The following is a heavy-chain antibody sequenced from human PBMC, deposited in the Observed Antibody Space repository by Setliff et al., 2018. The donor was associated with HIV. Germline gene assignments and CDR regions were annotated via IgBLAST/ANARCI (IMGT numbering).Heavy chain of an antibody. V-gene: IGHV4-61*09. Sequence: SETLSLTCTVSVGSISSGSYYWSWIRQPAGKGLEWIGHIYTSGSTNYNPSLKSRVTISVDPAKNQFSLKLSSVTPADTDVYYCARPGSSSYYYAIDVWGQGTTVTVSS. CDR2: IYTSGST. D-gene: IGHD3-10*01. CDR3: ARPGSSSYYYAIDV. CDR1: VGSISSGSYY. J-gene: IGHJ6*02.